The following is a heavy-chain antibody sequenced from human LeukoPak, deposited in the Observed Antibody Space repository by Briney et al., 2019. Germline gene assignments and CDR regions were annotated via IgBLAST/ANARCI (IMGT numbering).Heavy chain of an antibody. CDR1: GFTFSSSW. V-gene: IGHV3-7*04. D-gene: IGHD3-10*01. CDR2: IKQDGSEK. CDR3: ARRHHFGFLDS. J-gene: IGHJ4*02. Sequence: PGGSLRLSCAASGFTFSSSWVSWVRQAPGKGLEWVANIKQDGSEKYYVDSVKGRFTISRDNAKNSVYLQMNSLRAEDTAVYYCARRHHFGFLDSWGQGTLVTVSS.